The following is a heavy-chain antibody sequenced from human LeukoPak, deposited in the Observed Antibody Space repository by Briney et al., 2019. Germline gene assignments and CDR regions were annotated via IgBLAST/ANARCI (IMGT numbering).Heavy chain of an antibody. CDR3: ARATESRADFDY. CDR2: ISSSSSYI. J-gene: IGHJ4*02. V-gene: IGHV3-21*01. Sequence: PGGSLRLSCAASGFTLSSYSMNWVRQAPGKGLEWVSSISSSSSYIYYADSVKGRFTISRDNAKNSLYLQMNSLRAEDTAVYYCARATESRADFDYWGQGTLVTASS. D-gene: IGHD3-10*01. CDR1: GFTLSSYS.